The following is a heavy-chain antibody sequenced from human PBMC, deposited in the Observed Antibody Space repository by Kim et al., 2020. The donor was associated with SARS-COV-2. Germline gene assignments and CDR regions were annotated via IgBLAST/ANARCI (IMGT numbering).Heavy chain of an antibody. D-gene: IGHD4-17*01. CDR2: IYSGGST. J-gene: IGHJ6*03. CDR1: GFTVSSNY. CDR3: AREGPATVDYGDDQPTWTYYYYYMDV. V-gene: IGHV3-53*01. Sequence: GGSLRLSCAASGFTVSSNYMSWVRQAPGKGLEWVSVIYSGGSTYYADSVKGRFTISRDNSKNTLYLQMNSLRAEDTAVYYCAREGPATVDYGDDQPTWTYYYYYMDVWGKGTTVTVSS.